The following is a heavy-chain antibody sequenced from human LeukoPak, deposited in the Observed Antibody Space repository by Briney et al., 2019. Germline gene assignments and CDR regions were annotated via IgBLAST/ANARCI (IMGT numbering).Heavy chain of an antibody. Sequence: ASVKVSCKASGYTFTSYGISWVRQAPGQGLEWMGWISAYNGNTNYAQKLQGRVTMTTDTSTSTAYMELRSLRSDDTAVYYCARTYSSSYYYYYMDVWGKGTTVTISS. D-gene: IGHD6-13*01. CDR1: GYTFTSYG. CDR2: ISAYNGNT. J-gene: IGHJ6*03. CDR3: ARTYSSSYYYYYMDV. V-gene: IGHV1-18*01.